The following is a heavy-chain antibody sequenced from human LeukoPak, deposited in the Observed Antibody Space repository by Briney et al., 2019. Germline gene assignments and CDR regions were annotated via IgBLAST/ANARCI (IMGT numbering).Heavy chain of an antibody. J-gene: IGHJ4*02. V-gene: IGHV5-10-1*01. Sequence: GESLKISCKGSGYSFTSYWITWVRQMPGKGLEWMGRIDPSDSYTICSPSFQGHVTISADKSISTAYLQWSSLKASDTAMYFCARWHSSSVFDYWGQGTLVTAPS. CDR1: GYSFTSYW. D-gene: IGHD6-6*01. CDR2: IDPSDSYT. CDR3: ARWHSSSVFDY.